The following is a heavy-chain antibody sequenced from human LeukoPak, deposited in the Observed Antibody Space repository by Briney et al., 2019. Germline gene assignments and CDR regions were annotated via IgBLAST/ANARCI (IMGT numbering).Heavy chain of an antibody. Sequence: ASLKVSCKASAYAFSRITNSWVRQAPGQGVVGMGWISLYNGNTYYAQKFQGSVTMTRDTSTTTVSMELSSLRADDTAVYYCASPSSSYHDAFDIWGQGTMVTVS. CDR2: ISLYNGNT. CDR1: AYAFSRIT. J-gene: IGHJ3*02. CDR3: ASPSSSYHDAFDI. V-gene: IGHV1-18*01. D-gene: IGHD6-13*01.